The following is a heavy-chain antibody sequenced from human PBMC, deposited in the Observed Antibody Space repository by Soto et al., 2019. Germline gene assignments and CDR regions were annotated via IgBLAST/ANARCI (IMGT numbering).Heavy chain of an antibody. J-gene: IGHJ3*02. Sequence: GGSMRLSCAASGFTFRSHAMSWVRQDQGKGLESVSAISGSGGSTYYADSVKGRFTISRDNSKNTLYLQMNNLRAEDTALAYCAKDNSPLRYFDWLSPYAFDIWGQGTMVTVS. D-gene: IGHD3-9*01. CDR1: GFTFRSHA. CDR2: ISGSGGST. V-gene: IGHV3-23*01. CDR3: AKDNSPLRYFDWLSPYAFDI.